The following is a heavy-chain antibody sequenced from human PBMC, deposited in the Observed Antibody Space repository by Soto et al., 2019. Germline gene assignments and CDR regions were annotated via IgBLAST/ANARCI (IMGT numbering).Heavy chain of an antibody. V-gene: IGHV3-23*01. CDR1: GFTFSSYA. CDR3: AKDADYYDSSGSHPH. D-gene: IGHD3-22*01. J-gene: IGHJ4*02. CDR2: ISGSGGST. Sequence: GGSLRLSCAASGFTFSSYAMSWVRQAPGKGLEWVSAISGSGGSTYYADSVKGRFTISRDNSKNTLYLQMNSLRAEDTALYYWAKDADYYDSSGSHPHWRQGTLDTVSS.